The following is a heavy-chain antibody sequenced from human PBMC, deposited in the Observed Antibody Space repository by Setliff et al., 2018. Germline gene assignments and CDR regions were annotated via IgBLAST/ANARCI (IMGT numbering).Heavy chain of an antibody. V-gene: IGHV1-69*05. CDR2: TIPMFGSA. D-gene: IGHD1-1*01. CDR1: GGTFRSYG. Sequence: SVKVSCKASGGTFRSYGISWVRQAPGQGLEWMGGTIPMFGSANYAQKFQGRVTIITDEFTGTAYMELSSLRTEDTAVYYCAREGVETRSSTDYRYYMDVWG. CDR3: AREGVETRSSTDYRYYMDV. J-gene: IGHJ6*03.